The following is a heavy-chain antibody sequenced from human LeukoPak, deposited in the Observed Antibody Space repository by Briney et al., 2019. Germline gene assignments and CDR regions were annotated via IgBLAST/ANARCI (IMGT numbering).Heavy chain of an antibody. J-gene: IGHJ3*02. D-gene: IGHD2-15*01. V-gene: IGHV6-1*01. Sequence: SQTLSLTCAISGDSVSSNSAAWNWIRQSPSRGLEWLGSTYYRSKWYNDYAVSVKSRITINPDTSKNQFSLQLNSVTPEDTAVYYCARDGLYCSGGSCYAGAFDIWGQGTMVTVSS. CDR2: TYYRSKWYN. CDR3: ARDGLYCSGGSCYAGAFDI. CDR1: GDSVSSNSAA.